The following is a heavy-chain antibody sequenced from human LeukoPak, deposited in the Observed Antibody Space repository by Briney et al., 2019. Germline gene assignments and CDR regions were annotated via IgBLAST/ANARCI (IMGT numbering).Heavy chain of an antibody. CDR3: ARDQNWSPDW. V-gene: IGHV3-48*03. CDR2: INSRGNTK. Sequence: PGGSLGLSCAASGFTFSSFEMNWVRRAPGKGLEWVSYINSRGNTKYYADSVKGRFTISRDNAKKSLYLQMNSLRAEDTAVYYCARDQNWSPDWWGQGTLVTVSS. D-gene: IGHD1-1*01. CDR1: GFTFSSFE. J-gene: IGHJ4*02.